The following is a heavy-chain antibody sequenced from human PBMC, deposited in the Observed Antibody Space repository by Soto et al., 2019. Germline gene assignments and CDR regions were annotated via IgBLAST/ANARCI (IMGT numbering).Heavy chain of an antibody. V-gene: IGHV3-53*01. CDR2: MYSGGDI. J-gene: IGHJ4*02. Sequence: GGSLRLSCLVSGFTVNTNYMYWVRQAPGRGLEWVSAMYSGGDIHYADSVKGRFTISRDTSENTLYLRMDKLRVEDTAVYFCANSLGYCSSTSCSDFDYWGPGTLVTVSS. CDR3: ANSLGYCSSTSCSDFDY. CDR1: GFTVNTNY. D-gene: IGHD2-2*01.